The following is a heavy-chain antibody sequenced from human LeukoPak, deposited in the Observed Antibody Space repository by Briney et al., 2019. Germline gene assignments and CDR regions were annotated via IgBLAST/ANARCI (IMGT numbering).Heavy chain of an antibody. D-gene: IGHD4-17*01. V-gene: IGHV4-4*07. CDR1: GDSISSYY. J-gene: IGHJ4*02. Sequence: SETLSLTCTVSGDSISSYYWNWIRQPAGKGLEWIGRIYSSGSTDYNPTLKSRVTLSVDTSENQVSLKLRSVTAADTAVYYCARDPTTVTTIFDSWGQGTLVTVSS. CDR3: ARDPTTVTTIFDS. CDR2: IYSSGST.